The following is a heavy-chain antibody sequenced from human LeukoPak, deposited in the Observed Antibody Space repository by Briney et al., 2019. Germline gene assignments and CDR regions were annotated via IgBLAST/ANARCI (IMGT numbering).Heavy chain of an antibody. CDR2: IRYDGSNK. V-gene: IGHV3-30*02. CDR1: GFTFSSYG. D-gene: IGHD6-19*01. J-gene: IGHJ4*02. Sequence: GGSLRLSCAASGFTFSSYGMHWVRQAPGKGLEWVAFIRYDGSNKYYADSVKGRFTISRDNSKNTLYRQMNSLRAEDTAVYYCAKVIAVAQPTFDYWGQGTPVTVSS. CDR3: AKVIAVAQPTFDY.